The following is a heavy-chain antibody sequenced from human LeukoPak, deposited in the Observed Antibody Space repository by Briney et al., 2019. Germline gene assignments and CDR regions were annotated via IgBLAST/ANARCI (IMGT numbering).Heavy chain of an antibody. CDR2: IYYSGST. V-gene: IGHV4-61*01. Sequence: SETLSLTCTVSGGSVSSGSYYWSWIRQPPGKGLEWIGYIYYSGSTNYNPSLKSRVTISVDKSKNQFSLKLSSVTAADTAVYYCARDGPAPDSDYWGQGTLVTVSS. CDR1: GGSVSSGSYY. J-gene: IGHJ4*02. D-gene: IGHD1-14*01. CDR3: ARDGPAPDSDY.